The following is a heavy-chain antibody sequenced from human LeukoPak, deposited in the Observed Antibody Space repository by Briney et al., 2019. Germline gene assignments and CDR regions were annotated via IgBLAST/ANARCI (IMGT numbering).Heavy chain of an antibody. V-gene: IGHV3-23*01. Sequence: GGSLRLSCAASGFTFSASAMNWVRQAPGKGLEWVSSISGSGGSTYYADSVKGRFTISRDNSKNTLYLQMNSLRAEDTAVYYCAKGGEQQLVLFDYWGQGSLVTVSS. CDR2: ISGSGGST. D-gene: IGHD6-13*01. J-gene: IGHJ4*02. CDR1: GFTFSASA. CDR3: AKGGEQQLVLFDY.